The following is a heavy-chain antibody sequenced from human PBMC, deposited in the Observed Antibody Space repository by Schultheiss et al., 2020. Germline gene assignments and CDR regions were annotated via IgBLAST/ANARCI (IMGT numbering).Heavy chain of an antibody. V-gene: IGHV4-30-4*08. CDR2: IFNSGTT. J-gene: IGHJ4*02. CDR1: GGSISSYY. Sequence: LRLSCTVSGGSISSYYWSWIRQPPGKDLEWIGYIFNSGTTHNSPSLKSRLTISLATSKNQFSLKLTSVTAADTAVYYCARGSRYQVLFDFWGQGALVTVSS. CDR3: ARGSRYQVLFDF. D-gene: IGHD2-2*01.